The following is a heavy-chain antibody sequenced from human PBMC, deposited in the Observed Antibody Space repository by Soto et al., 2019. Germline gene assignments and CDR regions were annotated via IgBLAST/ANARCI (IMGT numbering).Heavy chain of an antibody. J-gene: IGHJ6*02. CDR1: GFTFSSYW. V-gene: IGHV3-7*01. CDR2: IKQDGSEK. CDR3: ARDWSSAYYYYYGMDV. D-gene: IGHD6-25*01. Sequence: PGGSLRLSCAASGFTFSSYWMSWVRQAPGKGLEWVANIKQDGSEKYYVDSVKGRFTISRDNAKNSLYLQMNSLRAEDTAVYYCARDWSSAYYYYYGMDVWGQGTTVTVSS.